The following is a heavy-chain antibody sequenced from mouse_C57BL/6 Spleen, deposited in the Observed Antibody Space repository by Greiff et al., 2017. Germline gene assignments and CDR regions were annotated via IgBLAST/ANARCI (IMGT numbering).Heavy chain of an antibody. CDR1: GYTFTDYN. CDR2: INPNNGGT. Sequence: SGPELVKPGASVKIPCKASGYTFTDYNMDWVKQSHGKSLEWIGDINPNNGGTIYNQKFKGKATLTVDKSSSTAYMELRSLTSEDTAVYYCARGATVVATWYFDVWGKGTTVTVSS. V-gene: IGHV1-18*01. CDR3: ARGATVVATWYFDV. J-gene: IGHJ1*03. D-gene: IGHD1-1*01.